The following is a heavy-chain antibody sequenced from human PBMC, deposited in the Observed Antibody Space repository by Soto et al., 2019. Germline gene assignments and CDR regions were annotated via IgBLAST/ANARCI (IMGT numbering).Heavy chain of an antibody. V-gene: IGHV3-30*19. CDR3: ARWGTTGGFDL. D-gene: IGHD4-17*01. CDR1: GFMFKSFV. J-gene: IGHJ5*02. CDR2: TSYDGNTK. Sequence: QVQLVESGGGVVQPGTSLRLSCAASGFMFKSFVMHWVRQVPGKGLQWVALTSYDGNTKYYGDSVQGRFTVSRDNSKNTLDLQMDSLRLEDTALYYCARWGTTGGFDLWGQGTLVSVSS.